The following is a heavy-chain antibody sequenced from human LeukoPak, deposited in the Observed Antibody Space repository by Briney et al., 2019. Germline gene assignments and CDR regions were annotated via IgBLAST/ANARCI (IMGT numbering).Heavy chain of an antibody. D-gene: IGHD3-3*01. CDR2: ISSSSSYI. CDR3: ARGNKGVYYDFWSGYYPTKQDDAFDI. Sequence: GGSLRLSCAASGFTFSSYSMNWVRQAPGKGLDCVSSISSSSSYIYYADSVKGRFTISRDNAKNSLYLQMNSLRAEDTAVYYCARGNKGVYYDFWSGYYPTKQDDAFDIWGQGTMVTVSS. J-gene: IGHJ3*02. V-gene: IGHV3-21*01. CDR1: GFTFSSYS.